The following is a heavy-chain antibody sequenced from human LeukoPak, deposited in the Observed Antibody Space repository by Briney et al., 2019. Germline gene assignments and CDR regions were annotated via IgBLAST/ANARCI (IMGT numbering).Heavy chain of an antibody. D-gene: IGHD3-22*01. V-gene: IGHV3-53*01. CDR1: GFTVSSNY. CDR3: ARGITMIVVGLD. Sequence: PGGSLRLSCAASGFTVSSNYMSWVRQAPGKGLEWVSVIYSGGSTYYADSVKGRFTISRDSSKDTLYLQMNSLRAEDTAVYYCARGITMIVVGLDWGQGTLVTVSS. J-gene: IGHJ4*02. CDR2: IYSGGST.